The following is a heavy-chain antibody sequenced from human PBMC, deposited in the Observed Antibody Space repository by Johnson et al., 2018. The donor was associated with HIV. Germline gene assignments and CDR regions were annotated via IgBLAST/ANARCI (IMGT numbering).Heavy chain of an antibody. D-gene: IGHD5-12*01. CDR3: ARGGIVATDAFDI. Sequence: VQLVESGGGLVQPGRSLRLSCAASGFTFDDYAMHWVRQAPGKGLEWVSGISWNSGSIGYAYSVKGRFTISRDNAKNSLYLQMNSLRAEDTAVYYCARGGIVATDAFDIWGQGTMVTVSS. V-gene: IGHV3-9*01. CDR2: ISWNSGSI. J-gene: IGHJ3*02. CDR1: GFTFDDYA.